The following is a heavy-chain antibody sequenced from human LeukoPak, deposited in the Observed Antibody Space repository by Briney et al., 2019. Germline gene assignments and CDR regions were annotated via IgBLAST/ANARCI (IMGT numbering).Heavy chain of an antibody. CDR3: ARGHTKTTGADAFDI. Sequence: SETLSLTCAVYGGSFSGYYWSWIRQPPGKGLEWIGEINHSGSTNYNPSLKSRVTLSVDTSKNQFSLKLSSVTAADTAVYYCARGHTKTTGADAFDIWGQGTMVTVSS. J-gene: IGHJ3*02. D-gene: IGHD4-11*01. V-gene: IGHV4-34*01. CDR1: GGSFSGYY. CDR2: INHSGST.